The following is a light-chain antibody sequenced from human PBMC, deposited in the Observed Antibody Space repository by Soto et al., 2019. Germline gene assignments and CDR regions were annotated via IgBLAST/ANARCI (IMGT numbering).Light chain of an antibody. CDR3: QQRSNWPLT. V-gene: IGKV3-11*01. CDR1: QSVSSD. CDR2: HAS. Sequence: EIVMTQSPATLSVSPGESATLSCRASQSVSSDLAWYQQKPGQAPRLLIYHASSRATGIPDRFSGSGSWADFTLTISRLEPEDFAVYYCQQRSNWPLTFGGGTKVDIK. J-gene: IGKJ4*01.